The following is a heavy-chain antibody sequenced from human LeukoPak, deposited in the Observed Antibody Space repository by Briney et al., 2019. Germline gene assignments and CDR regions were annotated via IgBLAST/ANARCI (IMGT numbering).Heavy chain of an antibody. J-gene: IGHJ4*02. CDR2: IYYSGST. D-gene: IGHD3-10*01. V-gene: IGHV4-39*07. CDR1: GGSISSSSYY. CDR3: ARAVRGTWGY. Sequence: SETLSLTCTVSGGSISSSSYYWGWIRQPPGKGLEWIGSIYYSGSTYYNPSLKSRVTISVDTSKNQFSLKLSSVTAADTAVYYCARAVRGTWGYWGQGTLVTVSS.